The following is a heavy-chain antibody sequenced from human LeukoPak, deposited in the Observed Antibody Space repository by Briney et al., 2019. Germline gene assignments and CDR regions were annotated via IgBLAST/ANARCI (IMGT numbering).Heavy chain of an antibody. V-gene: IGHV3-7*04. CDR2: IKQDGSEK. CDR1: GFTFSSYW. D-gene: IGHD5-24*01. J-gene: IGHJ4*02. Sequence: GGSLRLSCAASGFTFSSYWMSWVRQAPGKGLEWVANIKQDGSEKYYVDSVKGRFTISRDNAKNSLYLQMNSLRAEDTAVYYCARARDGHKGHFDYWGQGTLVTVSS. CDR3: ARARDGHKGHFDY.